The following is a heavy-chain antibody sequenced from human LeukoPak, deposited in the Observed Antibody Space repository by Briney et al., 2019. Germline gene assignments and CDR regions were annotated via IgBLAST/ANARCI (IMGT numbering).Heavy chain of an antibody. J-gene: IGHJ4*02. Sequence: GASVKLSCKASGYTFTGYYMHWVRQAPGQGLEWMGWINPKSGGTNYAQKFQGRVTMTRDTSISTAYMELSRLRADDTAVYYCARVRSGSYYGVLYYWGQGTLVTVSS. D-gene: IGHD1-26*01. CDR2: INPKSGGT. V-gene: IGHV1-2*02. CDR1: GYTFTGYY. CDR3: ARVRSGSYYGVLYY.